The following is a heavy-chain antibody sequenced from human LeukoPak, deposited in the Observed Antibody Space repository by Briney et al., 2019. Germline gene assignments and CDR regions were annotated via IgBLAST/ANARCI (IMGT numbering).Heavy chain of an antibody. V-gene: IGHV1-69*06. D-gene: IGHD3-10*01. CDR2: IIPIFGTA. Sequence: ASVKVSCKASGGTFSSYAISWVRQAPGQGLEWMGGIIPIFGTANYAQKFQGRVTITADKSTSTAYMELSSLRSEDTAVYYCAREQHYYGSGSYYKGYYYYYMDVWGKGTTVTVSS. CDR1: GGTFSSYA. CDR3: AREQHYYGSGSYYKGYYYYYMDV. J-gene: IGHJ6*03.